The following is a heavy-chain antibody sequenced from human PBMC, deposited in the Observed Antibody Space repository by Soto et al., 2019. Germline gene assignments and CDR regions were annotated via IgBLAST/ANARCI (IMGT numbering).Heavy chain of an antibody. CDR1: GFTFSSYG. V-gene: IGHV3-30*03. Sequence: QVQLVESGGGVVQPGRSLRLSCAASGFTFSSYGMHWVRQAPGKGLEWVAVISYDGSNKYYADSVKGRFTISRDNSKNTLYLQMNSLRAEDTAVYYCVTPHCSSTSCYYYYYMDVWGKGTTVTVSS. CDR2: ISYDGSNK. D-gene: IGHD2-2*01. J-gene: IGHJ6*03. CDR3: VTPHCSSTSCYYYYYMDV.